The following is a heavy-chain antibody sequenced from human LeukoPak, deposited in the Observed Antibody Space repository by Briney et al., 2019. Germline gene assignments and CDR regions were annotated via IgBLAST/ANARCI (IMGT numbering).Heavy chain of an antibody. D-gene: IGHD2-15*01. J-gene: IGHJ3*02. CDR2: IWYDGSNK. CDR3: AKAVVAATSGAFDI. CDR1: GFTFSSYG. V-gene: IGHV3-33*06. Sequence: GGSLRLSCAASGFTFSSYGMHWVRQAPGKGLEWVAVIWYDGSNKYYADSVKGRFTISRDNSKNTLYLQMNSLRAEDTAVYYCAKAVVAATSGAFDIWGQGTMVTVSS.